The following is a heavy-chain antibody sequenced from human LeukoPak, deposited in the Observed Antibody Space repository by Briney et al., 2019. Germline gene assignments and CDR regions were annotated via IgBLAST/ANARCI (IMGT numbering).Heavy chain of an antibody. CDR1: GYTFTSYG. D-gene: IGHD3-22*01. V-gene: IGHV1-18*01. CDR2: ISAYNGNT. Sequence: XSVKVXCKASGYTFTSYGISWVRQAPGQGREWMGWISAYNGNTNYAQKFQGRVTMTRDTSTSTVYMELSSLRSEDTAVYYCARAIVRPYYYDSSGYYSFDYWGQGTLVTVSS. CDR3: ARAIVRPYYYDSSGYYSFDY. J-gene: IGHJ4*02.